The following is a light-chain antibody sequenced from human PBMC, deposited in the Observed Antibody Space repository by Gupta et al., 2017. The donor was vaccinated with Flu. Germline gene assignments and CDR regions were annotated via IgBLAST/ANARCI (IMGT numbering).Light chain of an antibody. V-gene: IGKV3-15*01. CDR1: QSVSRH. CDR3: QQDNNCPRT. CDR2: GAS. J-gene: IGKJ1*01. Sequence: EIVMTQSPATLSVSPGERATLSCRASQSVSRHLAWYQQKPGQAPRLLIYGASTRATGFPARFSGSGSGTXFTLTIXSRQSEDFAVYYCQQDNNCPRTFGXGTKVEIK.